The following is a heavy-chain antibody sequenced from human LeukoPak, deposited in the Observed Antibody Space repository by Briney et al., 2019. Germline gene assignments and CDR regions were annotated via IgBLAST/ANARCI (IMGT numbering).Heavy chain of an antibody. Sequence: GGSLRLSCAASGFTFSSYWMSWVRQAPGKGLEWVATIKQDGSQKEYVDSVKGRFTISRDNAKNSLYLRMNSLRAEDTAVYYCARDPTVTNFHDAFDIWGQGTMVTVSS. CDR1: GFTFSSYW. CDR2: IKQDGSQK. J-gene: IGHJ3*02. D-gene: IGHD4-17*01. V-gene: IGHV3-7*05. CDR3: ARDPTVTNFHDAFDI.